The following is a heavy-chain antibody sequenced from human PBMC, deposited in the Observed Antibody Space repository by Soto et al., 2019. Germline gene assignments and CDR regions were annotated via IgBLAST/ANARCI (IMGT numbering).Heavy chain of an antibody. V-gene: IGHV3-11*01. D-gene: IGHD3-22*01. J-gene: IGHJ4*02. Sequence: QVQLVESGGGLVKPGGSLRLSCAASGFTFSDYYMSWIRQAPGKGLEWVSYISSSGSTIYYADSVKGRFTISRDNAKNSVYLQMNSLRAEDTAVYYCATNYYDSSGYYYGVDYWGQGTLVTVSS. CDR1: GFTFSDYY. CDR3: ATNYYDSSGYYYGVDY. CDR2: ISSSGSTI.